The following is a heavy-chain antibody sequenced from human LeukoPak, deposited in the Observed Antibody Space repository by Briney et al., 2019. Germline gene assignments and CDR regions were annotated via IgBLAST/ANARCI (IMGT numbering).Heavy chain of an antibody. Sequence: SETLSLTCTVSGGSISSGAFYWSWIRQHPGKGLEWIGTIYYSGSTYYNPSLKSRVTISVDTSKNQFSLKLSSVTAADTAVYYCARSSGYYPYYFDYWGQGTPVTVSS. CDR3: ARSSGYYPYYFDY. CDR2: IYYSGST. CDR1: GGSISSGAFY. V-gene: IGHV4-39*01. D-gene: IGHD3-22*01. J-gene: IGHJ4*02.